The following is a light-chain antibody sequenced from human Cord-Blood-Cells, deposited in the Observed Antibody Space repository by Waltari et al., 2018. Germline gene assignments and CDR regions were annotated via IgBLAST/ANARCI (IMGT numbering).Light chain of an antibody. CDR2: AAS. CDR1: QGSSSY. V-gene: IGKV1-8*01. Sequence: AIRITQSPSSLSAPTGDRVTITCRASQGSSSYLAWYQQKPGKAPKLLIYAASTLQSGVPSRFSGSGSGTDFTLTISCLQSEDFATYYCQQYYSYPFTFGPGTKVDIK. J-gene: IGKJ3*01. CDR3: QQYYSYPFT.